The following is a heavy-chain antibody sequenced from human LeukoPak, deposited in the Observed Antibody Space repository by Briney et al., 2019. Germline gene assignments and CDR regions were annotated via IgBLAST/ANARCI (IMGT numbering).Heavy chain of an antibody. J-gene: IGHJ5*01. Sequence: PGGSLRLSCAASGFIFSDYAMTRVRQAPGKGLEWVSSVSASGGSTYYGDSVKGRFTISRDNSNNTLFLHMNSLRADDTAVYYCAKDRGASCYNIFDCWGRGTLVTVSS. CDR3: AKDRGASCYNIFDC. D-gene: IGHD2-2*02. CDR1: GFIFSDYA. CDR2: VSASGGST. V-gene: IGHV3-23*01.